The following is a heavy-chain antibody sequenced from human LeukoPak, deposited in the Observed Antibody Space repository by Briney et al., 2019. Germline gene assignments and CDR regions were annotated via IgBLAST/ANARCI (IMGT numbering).Heavy chain of an antibody. CDR3: AKDTEFGEPYHGMDV. CDR1: GFSPDDHA. D-gene: IGHD3-10*01. Sequence: GGSLRLSCAVSGFSPDDHAMHWVRQAPGKGLEWVSGISWNGGSVDYADSVKGRFIISRDNAKKSLYLQMNSLRREDTALYYCAKDTEFGEPYHGMDVWGQGTTVTVSS. J-gene: IGHJ6*02. CDR2: ISWNGGSV. V-gene: IGHV3-9*02.